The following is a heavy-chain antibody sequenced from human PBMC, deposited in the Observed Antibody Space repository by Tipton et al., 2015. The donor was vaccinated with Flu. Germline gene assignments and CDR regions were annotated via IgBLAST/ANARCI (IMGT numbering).Heavy chain of an antibody. CDR1: GFTASSNF. CDR2: IYSGGTT. V-gene: IGHV3-53*01. Sequence: LSLTCAASGFTASSNFMTWVRQAPGKGLEWVSVIYSGGTTNYADSVKGRFTISRDSSKNTLYLQMNSLRGEDTAVYYCAKGLELHWGQGILVTVSS. CDR3: AKGLELH. D-gene: IGHD1-7*01. J-gene: IGHJ4*02.